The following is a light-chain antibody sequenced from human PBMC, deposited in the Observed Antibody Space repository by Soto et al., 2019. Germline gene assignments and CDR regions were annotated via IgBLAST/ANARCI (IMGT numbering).Light chain of an antibody. CDR2: DAS. J-gene: IGKJ5*01. V-gene: IGKV3-11*01. CDR3: QQRSNWPIT. CDR1: QSVSSY. Sequence: SVLTQSPATLSLSPGERATHSCRASQSVSSYLAWYQQKPGQAPRLLIYDASNRATGIPARFSGSGSGTDFTLTISSLEPEDFAVYYCQQRSNWPITFGQGSRLEI.